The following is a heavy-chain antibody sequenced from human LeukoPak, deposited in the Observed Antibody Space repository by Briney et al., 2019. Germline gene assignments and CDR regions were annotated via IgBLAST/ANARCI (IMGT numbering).Heavy chain of an antibody. V-gene: IGHV4-59*01. D-gene: IGHD1-26*01. CDR3: AREIGARGVDY. CDR2: IYYSGST. J-gene: IGHJ4*02. Sequence: TLSLTCTVSGGSISSYYWSWIRQPPGKGLEWIGYIYYSGSTNYNPSLKSRVTMSVGTSKNQFSLKLSSVTAADTAVYYCAREIGARGVDYWGQGTLVTVSS. CDR1: GGSISSYY.